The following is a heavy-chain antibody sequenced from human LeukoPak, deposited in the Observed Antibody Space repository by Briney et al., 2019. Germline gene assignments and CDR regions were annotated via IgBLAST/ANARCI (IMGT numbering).Heavy chain of an antibody. CDR1: GYSFTNYD. V-gene: IGHV1-8*02. CDR2: MNPNRGNT. D-gene: IGHD3-22*01. J-gene: IGHJ3*02. CDR3: ARARWDSSGYYYTAFDI. Sequence: GASVKVSCKASGYSFTNYDINWVRQATGQGLEWMGWMNPNRGNTGNAQKFQGRVTMTRNTSISTAYLELSSLRSEDTAVYYCARARWDSSGYYYTAFDIWGQGTMVTVSS.